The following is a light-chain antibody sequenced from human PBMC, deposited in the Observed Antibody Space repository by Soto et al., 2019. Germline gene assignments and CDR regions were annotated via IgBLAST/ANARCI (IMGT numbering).Light chain of an antibody. V-gene: IGLV2-14*01. J-gene: IGLJ2*01. CDR3: TSYTNNSTS. CDR1: SSDVGGYNY. Sequence: QSALTQPASVSGSPGQSITISCTGTSSDVGGYNYVSWYQQPPGKAPKLMIYDVNHRPSGVSNRLSGSKSGNTASLTISGLQAEDEADYYCTSYTNNSTSFGGGTKLTVL. CDR2: DVN.